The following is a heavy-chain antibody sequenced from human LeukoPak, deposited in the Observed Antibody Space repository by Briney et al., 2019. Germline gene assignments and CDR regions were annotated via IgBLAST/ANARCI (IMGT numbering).Heavy chain of an antibody. CDR2: IGATQTYI. D-gene: IGHD6-19*01. CDR1: GFTFATYT. CDR3: ARDRKVAGMIDAFDV. J-gene: IGHJ3*01. V-gene: IGHV3-21*01. Sequence: GGSLRLSCTGAGFTFATYTFNWVRQAPGKGLEWVASIGATQTYIYYADSVKGRFTVSRDNAEKSVYLQMNSLRAEDTAVYYCARDRKVAGMIDAFDVWGQGTMVTVS.